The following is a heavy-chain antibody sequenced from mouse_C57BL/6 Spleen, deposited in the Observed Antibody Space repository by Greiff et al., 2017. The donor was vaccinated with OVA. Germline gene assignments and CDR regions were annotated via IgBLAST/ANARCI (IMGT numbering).Heavy chain of an antibody. Sequence: VQLQQSGAELVMPGASVKLSCKASGYTFTSYWMHWVKQRPGQGLEWIGEIDPSDSYTNYNQKFKGKSTLTVDKSSSTAYMQLSSLTSEDSAVYYCARGGQLRLQYAMDYWGQGTSVTVSS. D-gene: IGHD3-2*02. CDR1: GYTFTSYW. CDR2: IDPSDSYT. V-gene: IGHV1-69*01. J-gene: IGHJ4*01. CDR3: ARGGQLRLQYAMDY.